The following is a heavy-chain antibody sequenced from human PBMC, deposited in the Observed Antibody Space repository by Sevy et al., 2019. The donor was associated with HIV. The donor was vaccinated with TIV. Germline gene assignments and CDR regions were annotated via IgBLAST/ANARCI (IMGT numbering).Heavy chain of an antibody. D-gene: IGHD2-21*01. CDR3: ARVLYCDSRDCCHTPFDY. Sequence: GGSLRLSCAASGFTFNNYWMHWVRQDPGKGLVWVSRINTDGSITNYADSVKGRFTIFRDKAKNTLYLQMHSLRVEDTAVYYCARVLYCDSRDCCHTPFDYWGQGAPVTVSS. CDR2: INTDGSIT. CDR1: GFTFNNYW. V-gene: IGHV3-74*01. J-gene: IGHJ4*02.